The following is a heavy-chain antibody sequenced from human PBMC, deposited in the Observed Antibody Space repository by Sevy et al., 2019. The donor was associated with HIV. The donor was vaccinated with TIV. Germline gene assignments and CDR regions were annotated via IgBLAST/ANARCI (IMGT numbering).Heavy chain of an antibody. Sequence: GGSLRLSCAASGFIFDNYVMNWVRQAPGKGLEWVSGLSGSGFRTYYADSVKGRFTISRDNSKNTVYLQMNGLRAEDTALYYCARRGLWPSPYPSDSWGQGTLVTVSS. CDR3: ARRGLWPSPYPSDS. CDR2: LSGSGFRT. V-gene: IGHV3-23*01. J-gene: IGHJ4*02. D-gene: IGHD3-10*01. CDR1: GFIFDNYV.